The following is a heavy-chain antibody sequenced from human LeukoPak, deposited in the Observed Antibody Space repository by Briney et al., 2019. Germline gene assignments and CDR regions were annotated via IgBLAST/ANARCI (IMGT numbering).Heavy chain of an antibody. J-gene: IGHJ4*02. Sequence: GGSLRLSCAASGFTFSSYGMYWVRQAPGKGLEWVAVIWYDGSNNYYADSVKGRFTISRDNSKNTLYLQMNSLRAEDTAVYYCARDYCSSTSCYEWNWGQGTLVTVSS. CDR1: GFTFSSYG. CDR3: ARDYCSSTSCYEWN. CDR2: IWYDGSNN. V-gene: IGHV3-33*07. D-gene: IGHD2-2*01.